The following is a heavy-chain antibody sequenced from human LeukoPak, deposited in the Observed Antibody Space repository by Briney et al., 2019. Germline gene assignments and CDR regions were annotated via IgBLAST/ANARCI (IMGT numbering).Heavy chain of an antibody. CDR2: VSLSGLT. CDR1: GGSITSTNW. CDR3: SRENGAFSPFGY. J-gene: IGHJ4*02. D-gene: IGHD2-8*01. V-gene: IGHV4-4*02. Sequence: VKPSETLSLTCGVSGGSITSTNWWSWVRQPPGQGLEWIGEVSLSGLTNYNPSLSSRVIMALDTSKNHLSLHLTSVTAADTAVYYCSRENGAFSPFGYWGQGYLVTVLS.